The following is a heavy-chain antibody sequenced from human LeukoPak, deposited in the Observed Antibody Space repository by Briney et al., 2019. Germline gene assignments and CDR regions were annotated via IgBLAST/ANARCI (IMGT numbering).Heavy chain of an antibody. J-gene: IGHJ4*02. V-gene: IGHV3-7*01. Sequence: GGSLRLSCAASGSTFTTYWMSWVRQAPGKGLEWVANIKQDGSETFYMDSVKGRFTISRDNARNSVYLQMNSLRAEDTAVYYCARLMFLWPPIYFDYWGQGTLVTVSS. D-gene: IGHD2-8*01. CDR3: ARLMFLWPPIYFDY. CDR2: IKQDGSET. CDR1: GSTFTTYW.